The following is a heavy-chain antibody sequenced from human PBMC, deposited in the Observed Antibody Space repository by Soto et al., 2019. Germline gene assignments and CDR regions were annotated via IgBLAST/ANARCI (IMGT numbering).Heavy chain of an antibody. D-gene: IGHD6-13*01. V-gene: IGHV3-13*01. Sequence: GGSLRLSCAASGFTFSSYDMHWVRQATGKGLEWVSAIGTAGDTYYPGSVKGRFTISRENAKNSLYLQMNSLRAEDTAVYYCARAFPGGIAAGVWVYGMDVWGQGTTVTVSS. J-gene: IGHJ6*02. CDR1: GFTFSSYD. CDR2: IGTAGDT. CDR3: ARAFPGGIAAGVWVYGMDV.